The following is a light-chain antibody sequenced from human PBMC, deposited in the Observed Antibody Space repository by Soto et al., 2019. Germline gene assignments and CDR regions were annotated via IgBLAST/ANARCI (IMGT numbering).Light chain of an antibody. J-gene: IGKJ4*01. CDR3: QQYNSWPLT. Sequence: EIVLTQSPGTLSLSPGQRATLSCRASESISRDYLAWYQQRLGQAPRLLIYGASSGATGIPDRFSGSGSGTDFTLTISRLEPEDFAVYYCQQYNSWPLTFGGGTKVEIK. V-gene: IGKV3-20*01. CDR2: GAS. CDR1: ESISRDY.